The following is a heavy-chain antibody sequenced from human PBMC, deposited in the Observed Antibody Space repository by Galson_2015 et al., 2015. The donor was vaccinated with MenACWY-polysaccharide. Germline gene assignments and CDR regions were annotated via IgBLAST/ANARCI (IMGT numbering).Heavy chain of an antibody. Sequence: ETLSLTCTVSGGSISSYYWSWIRQPPGKGLEWIGYIYYSGSTNYNPSLKSRVTISVDTSKNQFSLKLSSVTAADTAVYYCARGRKRVTIFGVVGTYYYYGMDVWGQGTTVTVSS. CDR3: ARGRKRVTIFGVVGTYYYYGMDV. D-gene: IGHD3-3*01. CDR1: GGSISSYY. J-gene: IGHJ6*02. V-gene: IGHV4-59*12. CDR2: IYYSGST.